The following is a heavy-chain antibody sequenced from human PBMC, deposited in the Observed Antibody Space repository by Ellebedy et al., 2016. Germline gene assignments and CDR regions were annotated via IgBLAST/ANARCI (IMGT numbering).Heavy chain of an antibody. CDR2: IYTSGST. CDR1: GGSISSYY. V-gene: IGHV4-4*07. D-gene: IGHD3-10*01. Sequence: SETLSLTXTVSGGSISSYYWSWIRQPAGKGLEWIGRIYTSGSTNYNPSLKSRVTMSVDTSKNQFSLKLSPVTAADTAVYYCARVGLLWFGESYGMDVWGQGTTVTVSS. CDR3: ARVGLLWFGESYGMDV. J-gene: IGHJ6*02.